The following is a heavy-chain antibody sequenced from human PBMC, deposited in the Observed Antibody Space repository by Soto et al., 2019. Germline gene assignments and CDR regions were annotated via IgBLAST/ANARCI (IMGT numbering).Heavy chain of an antibody. Sequence: SETLSLTCSVSGGSISSGYWTWIRHPPGKGLEWIGYIYLGGSINYNPSLKNRVIISVDTSKNQVSLKVNSVTAADTAVYYCARDHPHSYGVYYFAYWGQGTPVTVSS. J-gene: IGHJ4*02. CDR2: IYLGGSI. V-gene: IGHV4-59*01. D-gene: IGHD5-18*01. CDR3: ARDHPHSYGVYYFAY. CDR1: GGSISSGY.